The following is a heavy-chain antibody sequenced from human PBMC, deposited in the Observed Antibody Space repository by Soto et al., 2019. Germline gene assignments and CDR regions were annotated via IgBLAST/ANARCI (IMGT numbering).Heavy chain of an antibody. CDR1: GYTFTGYY. CDR2: INPNSGGT. J-gene: IGHJ6*04. V-gene: IGHV1-2*04. CDR3: AALCFGELFFYYGMDV. D-gene: IGHD3-10*01. Sequence: GASVKVSCKASGYTFTGYYMHWVRQAPGQGLEWMGWINPNSGGTNYAQKLKGWVTMTRHNSKNTLYLQVTSLRAEDTAVYYCAALCFGELFFYYGMDVWGKGSTVTVSS.